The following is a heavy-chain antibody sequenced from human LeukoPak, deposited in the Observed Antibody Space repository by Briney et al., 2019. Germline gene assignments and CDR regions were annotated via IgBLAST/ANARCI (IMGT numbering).Heavy chain of an antibody. Sequence: SETLSLTCAVSGGPFSGYFWSWIRQSSGKGLEWIGEIHNSGTTNYNPSLNSRVTISEDTSKNQFYLNLSSVTAADTAVYYCARRYSYNLGSFPFDFWGQGTLVTVSS. CDR2: IHNSGTT. V-gene: IGHV4-34*01. CDR1: GGPFSGYF. J-gene: IGHJ4*02. CDR3: ARRYSYNLGSFPFDF. D-gene: IGHD3-10*01.